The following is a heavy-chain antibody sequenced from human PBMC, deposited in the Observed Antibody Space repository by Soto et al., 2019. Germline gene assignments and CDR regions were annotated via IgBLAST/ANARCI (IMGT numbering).Heavy chain of an antibody. CDR2: ISYDGSNK. V-gene: IGHV3-30*03. Sequence: QVQLVESGGGVVQPGRSLRLSCAASGFTFSSYGMHWVRQAPGKGLEWVAVISYDGSNKYYADSVKGRFTISRDNSKNTLYLQMNSPRAEDTAVYYCAIGWYFDLWGRGTLVTVSS. J-gene: IGHJ2*01. CDR1: GFTFSSYG. CDR3: AIGWYFDL.